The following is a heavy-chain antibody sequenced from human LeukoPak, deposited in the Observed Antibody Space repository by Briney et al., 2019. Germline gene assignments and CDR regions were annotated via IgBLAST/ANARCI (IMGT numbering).Heavy chain of an antibody. CDR2: ISYDGSNK. D-gene: IGHD1-26*01. CDR3: AKDLLGGDSGSYHKVGELGMDV. V-gene: IGHV3-30*18. CDR1: GFTFSSYG. Sequence: GRSLRLSCAVSGFTFSSYGMHWVRQAPGKGLEWVAVISYDGSNKYYADSVQGRFTISRDKSKNTLYLQMNSLREEDTAVYYCAKDLLGGDSGSYHKVGELGMDVWGQGTTVTVSS. J-gene: IGHJ6*02.